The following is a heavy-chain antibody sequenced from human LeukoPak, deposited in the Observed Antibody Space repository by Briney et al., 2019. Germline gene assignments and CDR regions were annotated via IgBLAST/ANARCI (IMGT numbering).Heavy chain of an antibody. CDR3: ARVAIYYYDSSTAGRLEDY. D-gene: IGHD3-22*01. J-gene: IGHJ4*02. CDR1: GYTFTGYC. CDR2: INPNSGGT. V-gene: IGHV1-2*02. Sequence: GASVKVPCKASGYTFTGYCMHWVRQAPGQGLEWMGWINPNSGGTNYAQKFQGRVTMTRDTSISTAYMELSRLRSDDTAVYYCARVAIYYYDSSTAGRLEDYWGQGTLVTVSS.